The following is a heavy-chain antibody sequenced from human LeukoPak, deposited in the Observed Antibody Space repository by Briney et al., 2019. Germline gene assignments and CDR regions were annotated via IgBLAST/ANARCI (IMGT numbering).Heavy chain of an antibody. Sequence: GSLRLSCAASGFIFSDSGMQWVRQAPGKGLEWVAFIEFDGSIKYYADAVKGRFPISRDNSKNTQYLQVSSLRAEDTAVYYCAKGGLTRWAFDIWGQGTMVTVSS. CDR3: AKGGLTRWAFDI. CDR2: IEFDGSIK. CDR1: GFIFSDSG. J-gene: IGHJ3*02. D-gene: IGHD3-9*01. V-gene: IGHV3-30*02.